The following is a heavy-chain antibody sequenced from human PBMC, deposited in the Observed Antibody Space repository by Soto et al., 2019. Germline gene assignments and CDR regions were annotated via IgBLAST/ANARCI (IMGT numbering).Heavy chain of an antibody. D-gene: IGHD3-3*01. CDR1: GFTFSSYA. CDR3: AKVAEDYDFWSGYYWSQNYFDY. J-gene: IGHJ4*02. Sequence: PGGSLRLSCAASGFTFSSYAMIWVRQAPGKGLEWVSAISGSGGSTYYADSVKGRFTISRDNSKNTLYLQMNSLRAEDTAVYYCAKVAEDYDFWSGYYWSQNYFDYWGQGTQVTVSS. V-gene: IGHV3-23*01. CDR2: ISGSGGST.